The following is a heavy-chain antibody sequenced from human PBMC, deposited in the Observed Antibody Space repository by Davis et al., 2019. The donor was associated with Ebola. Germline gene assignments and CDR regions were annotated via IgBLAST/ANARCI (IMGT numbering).Heavy chain of an antibody. CDR3: ARDHYDSSGYYRPPDY. CDR1: GFTFSSYG. J-gene: IGHJ4*02. D-gene: IGHD3-22*01. Sequence: PGGSLRLSCAASGFTFSSYGMHWVRQAPGKGLEWVSSISSSSSYIYYADSVKGRFTISRDNAKNSLYLQMNSLRAEDTAVYYCARDHYDSSGYYRPPDYWGQGTLVTVSS. V-gene: IGHV3-21*01. CDR2: ISSSSSYI.